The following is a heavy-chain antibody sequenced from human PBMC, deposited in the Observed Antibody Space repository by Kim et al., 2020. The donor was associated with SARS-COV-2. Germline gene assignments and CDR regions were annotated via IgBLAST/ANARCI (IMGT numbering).Heavy chain of an antibody. V-gene: IGHV3-30*04. CDR3: ARGVYGSGSYYPLYY. CDR1: GFTFSSYA. CDR2: ISYDGSNK. J-gene: IGHJ4*02. D-gene: IGHD3-10*01. Sequence: GGSLRLSCAASGFTFSSYAMHWVRQAPGKGLEWVAVISYDGSNKYYADSVKGRFTISRDNSKNTMYLQMNSLRAEDTAVYYCARGVYGSGSYYPLYYWGQGTLVTVSS.